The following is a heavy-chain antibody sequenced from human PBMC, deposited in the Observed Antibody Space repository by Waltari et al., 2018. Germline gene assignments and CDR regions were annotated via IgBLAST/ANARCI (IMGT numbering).Heavy chain of an antibody. CDR2: IYTSGST. V-gene: IGHV4-4*07. D-gene: IGHD5-12*01. CDR3: AIAHRVDENWFAP. CDR1: GGSISSYY. Sequence: QVQLQESGPGVVKPSETLYLTSTVSGGSISSYYWSWSRQPAGKGLEWIGRIYTSGSTNYNPSLKSRVTMSVDTSKNQFSLKLSSVTAADTAVYYCAIAHRVDENWFAPWGQGTLVTVSS. J-gene: IGHJ5*02.